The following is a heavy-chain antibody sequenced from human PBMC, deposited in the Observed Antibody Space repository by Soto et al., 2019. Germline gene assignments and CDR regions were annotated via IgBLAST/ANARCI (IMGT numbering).Heavy chain of an antibody. D-gene: IGHD1-7*01. Sequence: GGSLRLSCAASGFTFSSYAMHWVRQAPGKGLEWLAVIWYDGSNKYYADSVKGRFTISRDNSKNTLYLQMNSLRAEDTAVYYCARDKLELRVFNWFDPWGQGTLVTVSS. CDR2: IWYDGSNK. CDR3: ARDKLELRVFNWFDP. V-gene: IGHV3-33*01. CDR1: GFTFSSYA. J-gene: IGHJ5*02.